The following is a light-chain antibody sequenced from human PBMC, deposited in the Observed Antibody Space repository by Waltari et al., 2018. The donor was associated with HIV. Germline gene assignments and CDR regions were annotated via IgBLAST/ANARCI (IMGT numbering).Light chain of an antibody. CDR2: EGS. CDR3: CSYAVPSTFVL. J-gene: IGLJ2*01. V-gene: IGLV2-23*03. CDR1: TTDVGLSNL. Sequence: QSALTQPAPVSGSPGTPITISCTGPTTDVGLSNLVSWYQHHPGKAPKLMLYEGSQRPAGISNRFSGSKSVNTASLTISGLQAEDEADYYCCSYAVPSTFVLFGGGTMLTVL.